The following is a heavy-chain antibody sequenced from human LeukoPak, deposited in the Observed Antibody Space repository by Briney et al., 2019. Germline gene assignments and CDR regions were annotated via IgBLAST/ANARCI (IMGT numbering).Heavy chain of an antibody. CDR3: ARDFLYYSSGWTPEHFQH. CDR1: GYTFTGYY. J-gene: IGHJ1*01. V-gene: IGHV1-2*02. D-gene: IGHD6-19*01. Sequence: ASVKVSCKASGYTFTGYYMHWVRQAPGQGLEWMGWINPNSGGTNYAQKFQGRVTMTRDTSISTAYMELSRLRSDDTAVYYCARDFLYYSSGWTPEHFQHWGQGTLVTVSS. CDR2: INPNSGGT.